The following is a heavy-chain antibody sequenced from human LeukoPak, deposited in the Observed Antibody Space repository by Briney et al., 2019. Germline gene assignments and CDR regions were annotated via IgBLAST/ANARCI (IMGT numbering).Heavy chain of an antibody. D-gene: IGHD3-10*01. CDR1: GFTVSSNY. Sequence: PGGSLRLSCAASGFTVSSNYMSWVRQAPGKGLEWVSVIYSGGSTYYADSVKGRFTISRDNSKNTLYLQMNSLRAEDTAVYYCAKVMVLWFGELFGQFDYWGQGTLVTVS. V-gene: IGHV3-53*01. J-gene: IGHJ4*02. CDR3: AKVMVLWFGELFGQFDY. CDR2: IYSGGST.